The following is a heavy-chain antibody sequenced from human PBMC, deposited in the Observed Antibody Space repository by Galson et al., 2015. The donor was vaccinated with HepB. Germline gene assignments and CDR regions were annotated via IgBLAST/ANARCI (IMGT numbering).Heavy chain of an antibody. CDR3: ATLVVVAGNGDDWFDP. J-gene: IGHJ5*02. V-gene: IGHV5-10-1*01. Sequence: QSGAEVKKPGESLRISCKGSGYSFTSYWISWVRQMPGKGLEWMGRIDPSDSYTNYSPSFQGHVTISADKSISTAYLQWSSLKASDTAMYYCATLVVVAGNGDDWFDPWGQGTLVTVSS. CDR2: IDPSDSYT. CDR1: GYSFTSYW. D-gene: IGHD2-15*01.